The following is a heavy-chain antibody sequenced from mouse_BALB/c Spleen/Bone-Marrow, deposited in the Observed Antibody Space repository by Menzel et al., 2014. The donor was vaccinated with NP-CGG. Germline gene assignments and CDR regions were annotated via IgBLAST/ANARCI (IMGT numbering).Heavy chain of an antibody. CDR2: ISSGSSTI. V-gene: IGHV5-17*02. CDR3: VRDYGYGAMDY. D-gene: IGHD1-2*01. J-gene: IGHJ4*01. Sequence: EVHLVESGGGLVQPGGSRKLSCAASGFTFSSFGMHWVRQAPEKGLEWVAYISSGSSTIYYADTVKGRFTISRDNPKNTLFPQMTSLRSEDTAMYYCVRDYGYGAMDYWGQGTSVTVSS. CDR1: GFTFSSFG.